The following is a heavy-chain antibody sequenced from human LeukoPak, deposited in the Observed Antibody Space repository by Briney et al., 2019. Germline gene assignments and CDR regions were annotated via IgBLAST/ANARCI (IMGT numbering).Heavy chain of an antibody. CDR1: GFTFSSYG. V-gene: IGHV3-30*19. J-gene: IGHJ5*02. D-gene: IGHD1-26*01. CDR2: ISYDGSNK. Sequence: GRSLRLSCAASGFTFSSYGVHWVRQAPGKGLEWVAVISYDGSNKYYADSVKGRFTISRDNSKNTLYLQMNSLRAEDTAVYYCARVGIVGATGGWFDPWGQGTLVTVSS. CDR3: ARVGIVGATGGWFDP.